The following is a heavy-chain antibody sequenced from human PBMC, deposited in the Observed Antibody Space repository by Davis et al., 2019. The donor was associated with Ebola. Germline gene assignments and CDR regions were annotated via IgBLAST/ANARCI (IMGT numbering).Heavy chain of an antibody. V-gene: IGHV1-46*01. CDR1: GYTFTSYY. CDR2: INPSGGST. J-gene: IGHJ5*02. CDR3: ARAGPGGYSSSTKVGWFDP. Sequence: ASVKVSCKASGYTFTSYYMHWVRQAPGQGLEWMGIINPSGGSTSYAQKFQGRVTMTRDTSTSTVYMELSSLRSEDTAVYYCARAGPGGYSSSTKVGWFDPWGQGTLVTVSS. D-gene: IGHD6-13*01.